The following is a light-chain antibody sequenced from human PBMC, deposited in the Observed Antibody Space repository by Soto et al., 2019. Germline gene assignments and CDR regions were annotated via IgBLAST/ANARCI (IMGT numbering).Light chain of an antibody. CDR3: QQYGSSPPLT. CDR1: QSVSSSY. CDR2: GAS. Sequence: EIVLTQSPGTLSLSPGERATLSCRARQSVSSSYLAWYQQKPGQAPRLLIYGASSRATGIPDRFSGSGSGTDFTLTISRVEPEDFAVYYCQQYGSSPPLTFGQGTRLEIK. V-gene: IGKV3-20*01. J-gene: IGKJ5*01.